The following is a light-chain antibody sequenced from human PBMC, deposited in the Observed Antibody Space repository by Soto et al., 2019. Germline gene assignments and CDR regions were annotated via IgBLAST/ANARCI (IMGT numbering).Light chain of an antibody. CDR1: QNINAW. CDR2: DVS. J-gene: IGKJ1*01. V-gene: IGKV1-5*01. CDR3: XXYHRYST. Sequence: DIHMTQSPSTLSASLGDRVTITCRASQNINAWLAWYQQKPGKAPKLLIYDVSTLHRGVPSRFSGSASGTEFTLPISNLESDDFATXXXXXYHRYSTFGQGTKVDIK.